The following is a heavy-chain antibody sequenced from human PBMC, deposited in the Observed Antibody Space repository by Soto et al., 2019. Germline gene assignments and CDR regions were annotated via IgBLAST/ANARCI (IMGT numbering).Heavy chain of an antibody. Sequence: VGSLRLSCAASGFMFSSYWMSWVRQAPGKGLEWVADIKQDGSERYYVDSVKGRFTISRDNAKNSLFLQMNSLRAEDTAVYYYVPRITIFGVGYFDYWGQGTLVTVSP. CDR1: GFMFSSYW. CDR3: VPRITIFGVGYFDY. V-gene: IGHV3-7*01. CDR2: IKQDGSER. D-gene: IGHD3-3*01. J-gene: IGHJ4*02.